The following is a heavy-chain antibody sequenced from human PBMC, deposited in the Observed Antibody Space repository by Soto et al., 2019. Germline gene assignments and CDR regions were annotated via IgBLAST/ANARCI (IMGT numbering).Heavy chain of an antibody. Sequence: GGSLRLSCAASGFTVTNSAMNWVRQVPGKGLEWVSSISGSGAIPHYADSVKGRFSIFRDESNNTLYLQMNSLRAEDTAVYLCGVGRTPYYFDYWGQGALVTVSS. D-gene: IGHD1-26*01. V-gene: IGHV3-23*01. CDR3: GVGRTPYYFDY. CDR2: ISGSGAIP. J-gene: IGHJ4*02. CDR1: GFTVTNSA.